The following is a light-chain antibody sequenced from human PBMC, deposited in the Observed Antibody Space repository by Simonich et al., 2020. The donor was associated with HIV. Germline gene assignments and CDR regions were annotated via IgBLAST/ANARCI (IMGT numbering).Light chain of an antibody. Sequence: QSALTQPAPVSGSPGQSITISCTGTNSHVSGYNFVSWYQQPPAKAPKLMIYDVTKRPSGVSNRFTGSKAGNTASLTISGLQAEDEADYYCSSYISSTTVFGGGTKLTVL. V-gene: IGLV2-14*01. CDR2: DVT. CDR1: NSHVSGYNF. CDR3: SSYISSTTV. J-gene: IGLJ2*01.